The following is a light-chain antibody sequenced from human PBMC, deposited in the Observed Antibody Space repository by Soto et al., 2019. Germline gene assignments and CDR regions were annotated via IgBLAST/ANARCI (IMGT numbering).Light chain of an antibody. V-gene: IGKV3-20*01. J-gene: IGKJ1*01. Sequence: EIVLTQSPATLSVSPGERGTLSCVASQSISSNLAWYQQKPGQFPRLLIYGASSRATGIPDRFSGSGSGTDFTLTISRLEPEDFAVYYCQPYGSSLWTVGPGTKVEIK. CDR1: QSISSN. CDR3: QPYGSSLWT. CDR2: GAS.